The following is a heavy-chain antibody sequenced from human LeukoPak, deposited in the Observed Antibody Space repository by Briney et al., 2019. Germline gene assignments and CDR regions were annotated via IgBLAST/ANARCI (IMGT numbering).Heavy chain of an antibody. CDR3: ARGPEYCSRTRCYSGESSYYYYYMDV. Sequence: ASVNVSCKASGYTFTSYGISWVRQAPGQGLEWMGWISAYNGNTNYAQKLQGRVTMTTDTSTSTAYMELRSLRSDDTAVYYCARGPEYCSRTRCYSGESSYYYYYMDVWGKGTTVTVSS. CDR1: GYTFTSYG. D-gene: IGHD2-2*01. CDR2: ISAYNGNT. V-gene: IGHV1-18*01. J-gene: IGHJ6*03.